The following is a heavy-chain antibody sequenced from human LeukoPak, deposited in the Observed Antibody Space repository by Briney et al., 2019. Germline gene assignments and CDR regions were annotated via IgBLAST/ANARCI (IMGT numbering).Heavy chain of an antibody. Sequence: SETLSLTCTVSGGSISSGSYYWSWIRQPAGKGLEWIGRTYTSGSTNYNPSLKSRVTISVDTSKNQFSLKLSSVTAADTAVYYCARQTNYDSSGYYFDYWGQGTLVTVSS. D-gene: IGHD3-22*01. CDR2: TYTSGST. CDR3: ARQTNYDSSGYYFDY. CDR1: GGSISSGSYY. V-gene: IGHV4-61*02. J-gene: IGHJ4*02.